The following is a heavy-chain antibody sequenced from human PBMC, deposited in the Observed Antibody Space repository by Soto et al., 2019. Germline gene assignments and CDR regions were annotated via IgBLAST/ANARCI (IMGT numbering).Heavy chain of an antibody. CDR3: ARGYSYGYGY. CDR1: GGSFSGYY. V-gene: IGHV4-34*01. Sequence: QVQLQQWGAGLLKPSETLSLTCAVYGGSFSGYYWSWIRQPPGKGLEWIGEINHSGSTNYNPSLKSRVTISVDTSKNQFSLKLSSVTAADTAVYYCARGYSYGYGYWGQGTLVTVSS. D-gene: IGHD5-18*01. J-gene: IGHJ4*02. CDR2: INHSGST.